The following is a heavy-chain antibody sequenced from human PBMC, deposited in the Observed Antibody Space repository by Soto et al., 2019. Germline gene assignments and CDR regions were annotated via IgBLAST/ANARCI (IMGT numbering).Heavy chain of an antibody. CDR1: GGSISSYY. J-gene: IGHJ5*02. Sequence: QVQLQESGPGLVKPSETLSLTCTVSGGSISSYYWSWIRQPPGKGLEWIGYIYYSGSTNYNPSLKSRVTISVDTSKHQFSLKLSSVTAADTAVYYCARAGTTMVRGVISGWFDPWGQGTLVTVSS. V-gene: IGHV4-59*01. CDR3: ARAGTTMVRGVISGWFDP. D-gene: IGHD3-10*01. CDR2: IYYSGST.